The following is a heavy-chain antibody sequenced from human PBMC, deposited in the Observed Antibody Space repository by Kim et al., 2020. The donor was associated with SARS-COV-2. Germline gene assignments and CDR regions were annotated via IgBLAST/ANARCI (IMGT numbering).Heavy chain of an antibody. Sequence: TNDAQKLQGRVTMTTDTSTSTAYMELRSLRSDDTAVYYCARDGRLRGFGYWGQGTLVTVSS. D-gene: IGHD4-17*01. CDR2: T. V-gene: IGHV1-18*01. J-gene: IGHJ4*02. CDR3: ARDGRLRGFGY.